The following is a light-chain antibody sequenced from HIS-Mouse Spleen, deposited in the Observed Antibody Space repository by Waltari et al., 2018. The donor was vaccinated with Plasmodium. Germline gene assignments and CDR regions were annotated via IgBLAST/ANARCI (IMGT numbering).Light chain of an antibody. Sequence: SYELTQPPSVSVSPGQTASITCSGDKLGDKYACWYQQKPGQSPVLVIYPDSNRPSGIPERFSGSNSGNTATLTISGTQAMDEADYYCQAWDSSTDYVFGTGTKVTVL. CDR3: QAWDSSTDYV. V-gene: IGLV3-1*01. J-gene: IGLJ1*01. CDR2: PDS. CDR1: KLGDKY.